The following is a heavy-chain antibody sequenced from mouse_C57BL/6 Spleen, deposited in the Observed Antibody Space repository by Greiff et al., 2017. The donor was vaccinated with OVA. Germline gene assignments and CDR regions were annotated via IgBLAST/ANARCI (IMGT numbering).Heavy chain of an antibody. D-gene: IGHD2-10*01. CDR1: GYAFSSYW. V-gene: IGHV1-80*01. CDR2: IYPGDGDT. J-gene: IGHJ4*01. Sequence: VQLQQSGAELVKPGASVKISCKASGYAFSSYWMNGVKQRPGKGLEWIGQIYPGDGDTNYNGKFKGKATLTADKSSSTAYMQLSSLTSEDSAVYFYATAYPYAMGYWGQGTSVTVSS. CDR3: ATAYPYAMGY.